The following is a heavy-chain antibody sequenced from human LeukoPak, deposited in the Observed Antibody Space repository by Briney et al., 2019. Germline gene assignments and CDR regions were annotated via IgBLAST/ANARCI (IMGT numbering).Heavy chain of an antibody. D-gene: IGHD5-12*01. CDR3: ARRSKKWLGNYYYYYMDV. CDR1: GYTFTSYY. CDR2: INPSGGST. V-gene: IGHV1-46*01. J-gene: IGHJ6*03. Sequence: ASVKVSCKASGYTFTSYYMHWVRQAPGQGLEWMGIINPSGGSTSYAQKFQGRVTMTRDMSTSTVYMELSSLRSEDTAVYYCARRSKKWLGNYYYYYMDVWGKGTTVTISS.